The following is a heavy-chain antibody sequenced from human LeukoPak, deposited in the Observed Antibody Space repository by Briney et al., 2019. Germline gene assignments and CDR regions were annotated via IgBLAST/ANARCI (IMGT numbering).Heavy chain of an antibody. D-gene: IGHD2-15*01. V-gene: IGHV3-23*01. Sequence: TGGSLRLSCAASGFTFSSYAMSWVRQAPGKGLEWVSAISGSGGSTYYADSVKGRFTISRDNAKNSVYLQMNSLRAEDTAVYYCAREMVATASYYYYYYYMDVWGKGTAVTVSS. CDR3: AREMVATASYYYYYYYMDV. J-gene: IGHJ6*03. CDR1: GFTFSSYA. CDR2: ISGSGGST.